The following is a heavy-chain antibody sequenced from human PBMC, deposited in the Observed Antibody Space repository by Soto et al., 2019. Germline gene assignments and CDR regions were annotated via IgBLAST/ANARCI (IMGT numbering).Heavy chain of an antibody. Sequence: SVKVYCKSSGNSFVTYAIHWVRQAPGQGLEWMGGIIPIFGKANYAQKFQGRVTITADESASTAYMELSSLRSEDTAVYYCARDSSSLYGIWGQGTMVTVSS. CDR3: ARDSSSLYGI. V-gene: IGHV1-69*13. CDR1: GNSFVTYA. D-gene: IGHD6-13*01. J-gene: IGHJ3*02. CDR2: IIPIFGKA.